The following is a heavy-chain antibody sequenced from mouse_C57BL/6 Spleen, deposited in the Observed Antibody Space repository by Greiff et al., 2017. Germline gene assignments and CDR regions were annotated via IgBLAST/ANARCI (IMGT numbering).Heavy chain of an antibody. D-gene: IGHD4-1*01. CDR2: IYPGSGNT. CDR3: ARGELGYFDY. CDR1: GYTFTDYY. Sequence: QVQLQQSGAELVRPGASVKLSCKASGYTFTDYYINWVRQRPGQGLEWIARIYPGSGNTYYNEKFKGKATLTAEKSSSTAYMQLSSLTSADSAVYFCARGELGYFDYWGQGTTLTVSS. V-gene: IGHV1-76*01. J-gene: IGHJ2*01.